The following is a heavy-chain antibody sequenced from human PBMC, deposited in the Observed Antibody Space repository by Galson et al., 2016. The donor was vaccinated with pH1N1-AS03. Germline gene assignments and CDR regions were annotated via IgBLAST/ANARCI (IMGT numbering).Heavy chain of an antibody. CDR2: LSTSGNT. D-gene: IGHD3-3*01. CDR3: ARDPENYDFWSGFLRGFDV. Sequence: TLSLTCTVSGGSISSGDSYWNWIRQPAGKGLEWIGRLSTSGNTNYNPSPKSRVPISLDTSKNQFSLRLSSVTAADTAVYYRARDPENYDFWSGFLRGFDVWGQGTTVAVSS. CDR1: GGSISSGDSY. V-gene: IGHV4-61*02. J-gene: IGHJ6*02.